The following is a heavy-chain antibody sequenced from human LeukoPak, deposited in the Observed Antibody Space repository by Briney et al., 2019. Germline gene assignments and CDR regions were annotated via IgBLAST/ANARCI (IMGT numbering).Heavy chain of an antibody. D-gene: IGHD6-6*01. CDR3: ATESSRSSAF. CDR2: ISSSSSSI. V-gene: IGHV3-48*01. J-gene: IGHJ4*02. Sequence: GGSLRLSCAASGFAFSSYSMKWVRQAPGKGLEWVSQISSSSSSISYADSVKGRFTISRDNGKNSLYLQMNSRRAEDTAVYYCATESSRSSAFWGQGTLVTVSS. CDR1: GFAFSSYS.